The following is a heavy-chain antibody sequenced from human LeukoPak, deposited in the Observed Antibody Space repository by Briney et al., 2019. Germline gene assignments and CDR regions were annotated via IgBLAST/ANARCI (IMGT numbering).Heavy chain of an antibody. CDR1: GGSFSGYY. D-gene: IGHD3-10*01. V-gene: IGHV4-34*01. Sequence: PSETLSLTCAVYGGSFSGYYWSWIRQPPGKGLEWIGEINHSGSTNYNPSLKSRVTISVDTSKNQFSLKLSSVTAADTAVYYCAREVRYYGSGSYYYYYYYMDVWGKGTTVTVSS. J-gene: IGHJ6*03. CDR3: AREVRYYGSGSYYYYYYYMDV. CDR2: INHSGST.